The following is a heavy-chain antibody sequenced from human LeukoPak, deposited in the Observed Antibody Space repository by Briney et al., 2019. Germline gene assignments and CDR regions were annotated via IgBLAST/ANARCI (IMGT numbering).Heavy chain of an antibody. CDR3: ARGPRNDP. CDR2: VHPDTGYA. D-gene: IGHD1-14*01. V-gene: IGHV1-8*01. J-gene: IGHJ5*02. Sequence: GASVKVSCKTSGYPFTTYEINWVRQAAGQGLEWMGWVHPDTGYADYAQKFQSRVTMTSDTSISTAYMELSSLRSDDTAVYFCARGPRNDPWGQRTLVTVSS. CDR1: GYPFTTYE.